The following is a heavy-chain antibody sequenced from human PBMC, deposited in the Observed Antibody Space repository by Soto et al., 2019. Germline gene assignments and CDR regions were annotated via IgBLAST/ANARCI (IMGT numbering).Heavy chain of an antibody. V-gene: IGHV1-58*01. CDR3: AAPVNYDSRGYSFDY. CDR2: IVVGSGNT. CDR1: GFTYTSSA. D-gene: IGHD3-22*01. J-gene: IGHJ4*02. Sequence: SVKVSCKASGFTYTSSAVQWVRQALGQRLEWIGWIVVGSGNTNYAQKFQERVTITRDMSTSTAYMELSSLRSEDTAVYYCAAPVNYDSRGYSFDYWGQGNRITFS.